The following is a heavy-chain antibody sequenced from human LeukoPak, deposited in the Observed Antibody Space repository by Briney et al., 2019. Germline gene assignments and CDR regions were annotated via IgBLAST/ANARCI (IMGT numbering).Heavy chain of an antibody. Sequence: KPSETLSLTCSVSGGSINSYYWSWIRQPPGKGLEWIGEINHSGSTNYNPSLKSRVTISVDTSKNQFSLKLSSVTAADTAVYYCARGPYYGDYRFRRGSAFDIWGQGTMVTVSS. CDR3: ARGPYYGDYRFRRGSAFDI. CDR1: GGSINSYY. CDR2: INHSGST. J-gene: IGHJ3*02. D-gene: IGHD4-17*01. V-gene: IGHV4-34*01.